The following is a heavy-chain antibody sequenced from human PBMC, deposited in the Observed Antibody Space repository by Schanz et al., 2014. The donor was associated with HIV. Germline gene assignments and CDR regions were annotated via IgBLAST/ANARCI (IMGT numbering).Heavy chain of an antibody. CDR2: IYSGGST. V-gene: IGHV3-53*01. J-gene: IGHJ6*02. Sequence: EVQLVESGGGLIQPGGSLRLSCAASGFTVSSNYMSWVRQAPGKGLEWVSVIYSGGSTYYADSVKGRFTISRDNSKNTLYLQMNSLRAEDTAVYYCARDEGRYCRGGSCYYNGMDVWGQGTTVTVSS. D-gene: IGHD2-15*01. CDR1: GFTVSSNY. CDR3: ARDEGRYCRGGSCYYNGMDV.